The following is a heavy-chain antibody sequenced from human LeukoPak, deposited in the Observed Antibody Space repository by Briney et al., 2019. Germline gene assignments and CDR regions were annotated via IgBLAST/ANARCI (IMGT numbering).Heavy chain of an antibody. J-gene: IGHJ4*02. CDR2: ISWNSSSI. D-gene: IGHD3-3*01. V-gene: IGHV3-9*01. CDR3: AKGPSGFLEWLDY. CDR1: GFTFDDYA. Sequence: PGRSLRLSCAASGFTFDDYAMHWVRQAPGKGLEWVSGISWNSSSIGYADSVKGRFTISRDNAKNSLYLQMNSLRAEDTALYYCAKGPSGFLEWLDYWGQGTLVTVSS.